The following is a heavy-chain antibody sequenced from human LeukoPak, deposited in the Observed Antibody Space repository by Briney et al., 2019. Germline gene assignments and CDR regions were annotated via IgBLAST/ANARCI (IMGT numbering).Heavy chain of an antibody. D-gene: IGHD2-2*01. CDR2: IRSKANSYAT. CDR1: GFTFSGSA. Sequence: GGSLRLSCAASGFTFSGSAMHWVRQASGKGLEWVGRIRSKANSYATAYAASVKGRFTISRDDSKNTAYLQMNSLKTEDTAVYYCTSRGSCSSTSCLDLYYYYYMDVWGKGTTVTVSS. J-gene: IGHJ6*03. V-gene: IGHV3-73*01. CDR3: TSRGSCSSTSCLDLYYYYYMDV.